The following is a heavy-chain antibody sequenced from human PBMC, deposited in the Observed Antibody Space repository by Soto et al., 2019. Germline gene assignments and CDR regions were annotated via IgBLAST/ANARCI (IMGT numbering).Heavy chain of an antibody. V-gene: IGHV6-1*01. D-gene: IGHD6-19*01. Sequence: PSQTLSRTCAISVDSVSSGTATWSFIKQSPSRGLEWLGRTYYRSKWYTDYAESLKSRIAITPDTSKNHLSLQVNSVTPEDTAVYFCARDGSGFHWYFDVWGQGTLVTVSS. CDR2: TYYRSKWYT. CDR1: VDSVSSGTAT. J-gene: IGHJ2*01. CDR3: ARDGSGFHWYFDV.